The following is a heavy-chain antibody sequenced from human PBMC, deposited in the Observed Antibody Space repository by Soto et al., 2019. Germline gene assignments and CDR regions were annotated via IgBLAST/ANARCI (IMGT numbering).Heavy chain of an antibody. CDR2: IDYSGNT. CDR3: TRSIQH. J-gene: IGHJ1*01. CDR1: GASITSGGYY. Sequence: QVQLQESGPGLVKPSQTLSLTCTVSGASITSGGYYWNWIRQHPGKGLEWIGYIDYSGNTYYNPYLQSRVTISVDTSKNQFSMKLSSVTAADTAVYYCTRSIQHWGQGTLVTVSS. V-gene: IGHV4-31*03.